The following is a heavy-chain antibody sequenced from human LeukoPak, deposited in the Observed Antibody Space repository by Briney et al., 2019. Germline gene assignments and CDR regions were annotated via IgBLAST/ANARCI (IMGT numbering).Heavy chain of an antibody. CDR3: TRDEAAGTN. Sequence: GGSLRLSCVASRFTFSNYWMSWVRQAPGKGLEWVANINQDGSKKPYADSMKGRFTISRDNAKESLYLQLNSLRADDTAVYYCTRDEAAGTNWGQGTLVAVSS. CDR1: RFTFSNYW. J-gene: IGHJ4*02. V-gene: IGHV3-7*01. D-gene: IGHD6-13*01. CDR2: INQDGSKK.